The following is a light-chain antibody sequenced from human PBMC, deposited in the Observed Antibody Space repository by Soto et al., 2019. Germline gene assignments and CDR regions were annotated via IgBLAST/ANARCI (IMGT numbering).Light chain of an antibody. CDR1: SSDIGSNT. CDR3: AAWDDSLNGWV. CDR2: SVN. Sequence: VLTQPPSASGTPGQRVTISCSGSSSDIGSNTVNWYQQLPGTAPKLLIYSVNQRPSGVPDRFSGSKSGTSASLAISGLQSEDEADFYCAAWDDSLNGWVFGGGTKLTVL. J-gene: IGLJ3*02. V-gene: IGLV1-44*01.